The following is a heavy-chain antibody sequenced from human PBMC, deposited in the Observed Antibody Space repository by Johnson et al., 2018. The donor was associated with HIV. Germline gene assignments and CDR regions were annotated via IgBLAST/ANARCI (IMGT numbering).Heavy chain of an antibody. J-gene: IGHJ3*02. CDR2: ISYDGPNK. CDR1: GFTFDDYG. CDR3: ERQTLRAFDI. V-gene: IGHV3-30*03. Sequence: QVQLVESGGGVVRPGGSLRLSCAASGFTFDDYGMSWVRQAPGKGLEWVALISYDGPNKYYADSVKGRFTISRDNSKNTLYLEMNRLRTEDTALYYCERQTLRAFDIWGQGAMVTVSS.